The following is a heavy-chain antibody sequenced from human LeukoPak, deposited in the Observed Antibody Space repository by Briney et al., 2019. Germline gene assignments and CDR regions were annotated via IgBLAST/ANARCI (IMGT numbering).Heavy chain of an antibody. J-gene: IGHJ4*02. D-gene: IGHD3-22*01. V-gene: IGHV3-74*01. Sequence: PGGSLRLSCAASGFTFSSYWMHWVRQAPGKGLVWVSRINTDGSSTSYADSVKGRFTISRDNAKNTLYLQMKSLRAEDTAVYYCARDSYYYDSSGYYGYWGQGTLVTVSS. CDR2: INTDGSST. CDR3: ARDSYYYDSSGYYGY. CDR1: GFTFSSYW.